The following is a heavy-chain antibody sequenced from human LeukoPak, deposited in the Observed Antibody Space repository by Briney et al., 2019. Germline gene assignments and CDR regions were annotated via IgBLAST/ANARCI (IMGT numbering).Heavy chain of an antibody. V-gene: IGHV1-18*01. J-gene: IGHJ5*02. CDR3: ATSVIVMAGLRSDP. Sequence: ASVKVSCKASGYTFTSYGISWVRQAPGQGLEWMGWISAYNGNTNYAQKFQGRVTMTRNTSISTAYMELSSLRSEDTAVYYCATSVIVMAGLRSDPWGQGTLVTVSS. CDR2: ISAYNGNT. D-gene: IGHD6-19*01. CDR1: GYTFTSYG.